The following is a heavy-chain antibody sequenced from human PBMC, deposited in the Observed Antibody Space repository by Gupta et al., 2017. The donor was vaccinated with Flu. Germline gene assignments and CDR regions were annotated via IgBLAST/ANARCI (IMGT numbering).Heavy chain of an antibody. V-gene: IGHV3-30*18. Sequence: VESGGGVVQPGRSLRLSCAASGFTFSSFGMHWVRQAPGKGLEWVAVISYDGSDKYYADSVKGRFTISRDNSKNTLYLQMNSLRAEDTAVYYCAKDGPRSYYYYGMDVWGQGTTVTVSS. CDR3: AKDGPRSYYYYGMDV. J-gene: IGHJ6*02. CDR1: GFTFSSFG. CDR2: ISYDGSDK.